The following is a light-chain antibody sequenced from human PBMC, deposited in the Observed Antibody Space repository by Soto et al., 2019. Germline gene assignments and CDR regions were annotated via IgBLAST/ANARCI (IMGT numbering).Light chain of an antibody. Sequence: DIRGTQTPATLSTYVRDRVTITCRASQSISTWLAWYQQKPGKAPKLLIYGASTLQGGVPSRFSGSGSGTDFTLTVSSLQPEDLATYYCQQLFRYPPTFAPVTKVDVK. V-gene: IGKV1-9*01. CDR3: QQLFRYPPT. J-gene: IGKJ3*01. CDR2: GAS. CDR1: QSISTW.